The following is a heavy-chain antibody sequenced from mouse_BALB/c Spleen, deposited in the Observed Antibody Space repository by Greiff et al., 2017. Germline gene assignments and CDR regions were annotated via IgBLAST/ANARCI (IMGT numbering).Heavy chain of an antibody. CDR2: IDPSDSYT. J-gene: IGHJ2*01. CDR1: GYTFTSYW. V-gene: IGHV1-69*02. Sequence: QVQLKQPGAELVKPGASVKLSCKASGYTFTSYWMHWVKQRPGQGLEWIGEIDPSDSYTNYNQKFKGKATLTVDKSSSTAYMQLSSLTSEDSAVYYCARLRGPTGFDYWGQGTTLTVSS. CDR3: ARLRGPTGFDY.